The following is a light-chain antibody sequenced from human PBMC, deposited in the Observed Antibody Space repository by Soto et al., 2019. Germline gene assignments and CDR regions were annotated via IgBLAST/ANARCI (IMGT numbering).Light chain of an antibody. CDR3: QHYNSYPYT. CDR1: QSISSW. CDR2: MAS. Sequence: DIQMTQSPSTLSASVGDRVTITCLASQSISSWLAWYQQRPGKVPKLLIYMASSLESGVPSRFSGSGSGTEFTLTISSVQPDDFATYYCQHYNSYPYTFGQGTKVDIK. J-gene: IGKJ2*01. V-gene: IGKV1-5*03.